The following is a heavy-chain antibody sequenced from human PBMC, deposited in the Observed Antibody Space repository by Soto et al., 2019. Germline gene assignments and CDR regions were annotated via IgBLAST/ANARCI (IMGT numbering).Heavy chain of an antibody. V-gene: IGHV3-30*03. CDR2: IAYDGSSK. CDR3: ARRGTAALGTSRNDHFDS. D-gene: IGHD1-1*01. J-gene: IGHJ4*02. CDR1: GITFSNYG. Sequence: GGSLRLSCAASGITFSNYGMHWVRQAPGRGLEWLAVIAYDGSSKYYAESVRGRFTISRDNARNTVFLQMNSLRGEDTAVYYCARRGTAALGTSRNDHFDSWGQGALVTVSS.